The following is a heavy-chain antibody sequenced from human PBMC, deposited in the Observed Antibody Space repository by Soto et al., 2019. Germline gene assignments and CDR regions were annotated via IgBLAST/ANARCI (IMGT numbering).Heavy chain of an antibody. Sequence: QVQLVQSGAEVKKPGSSVKVSCKAPGGTFSSYAISWVRQAPGQGLEWMGGIIHIFGTANYAQKVQGRVTMTADESTSTGYMELSSLRSEDTAVYYCARSQGGSSSLDIYDYYYYGMGVWGQGTTVTVSS. CDR3: ARSQGGSSSLDIYDYYYYGMGV. D-gene: IGHD2-15*01. V-gene: IGHV1-69*01. CDR1: GGTFSSYA. CDR2: IIHIFGTA. J-gene: IGHJ6*02.